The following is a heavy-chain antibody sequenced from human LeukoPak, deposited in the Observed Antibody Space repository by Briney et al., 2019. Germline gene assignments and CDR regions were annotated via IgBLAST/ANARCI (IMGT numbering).Heavy chain of an antibody. CDR2: IRSKANNYAT. Sequence: GGSLRLSCAASGFTFSDSSIHWVRQASGKGLEWVGRIRSKANNYATAYAASVKGRFTISRDDPKNTAYLQMNSLKTEDTAVYYCTRQGMECSSTSCHYYYYYIDVWGKGTTVTVSS. CDR1: GFTFSDSS. V-gene: IGHV3-73*01. J-gene: IGHJ6*03. CDR3: TRQGMECSSTSCHYYYYYIDV. D-gene: IGHD2-2*01.